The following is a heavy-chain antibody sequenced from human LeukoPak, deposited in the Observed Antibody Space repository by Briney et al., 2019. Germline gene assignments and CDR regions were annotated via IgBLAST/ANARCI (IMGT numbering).Heavy chain of an antibody. CDR3: ARGYPGALDI. V-gene: IGHV3-20*04. D-gene: IGHD2-15*01. Sequence: PGGSLRLSCAASGFTFDNYGVSWVRQVPGKGLEWVSGINWNGGRTGYADSVKGRFIISRDNAKKSLYLQMNSPRVEETALYYCARGYPGALDIWGQRTMVSVSS. CDR2: INWNGGRT. J-gene: IGHJ3*02. CDR1: GFTFDNYG.